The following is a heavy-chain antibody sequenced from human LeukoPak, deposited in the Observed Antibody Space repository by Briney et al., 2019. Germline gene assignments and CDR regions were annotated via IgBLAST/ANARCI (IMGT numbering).Heavy chain of an antibody. CDR3: ARGGLTESVDY. Sequence: ASVKVSCKSSGYTFTSYGFTWVRQPPGQGLEWMGWINAYNGNTNYVQKLQGRVTMSTDTSTSTVYMELRSLRSDDTAVYYCARGGLTESVDYWGQGTLVTVSS. D-gene: IGHD3-10*01. CDR2: INAYNGNT. V-gene: IGHV1-18*01. J-gene: IGHJ4*02. CDR1: GYTFTSYG.